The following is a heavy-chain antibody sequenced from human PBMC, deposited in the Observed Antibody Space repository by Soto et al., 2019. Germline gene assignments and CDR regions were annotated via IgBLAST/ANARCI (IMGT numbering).Heavy chain of an antibody. CDR1: GGSISTYY. V-gene: IGHV4-59*01. J-gene: IGHJ4*02. CDR2: IYYSGST. D-gene: IGHD1-7*01. Sequence: SETLSLTCTVSGGSISTYYWNWIRQSPGNKLEWTGSIYYSGSTNYNPSLKSRDTMSVDTSKNEFSLKLSSVTAADTDVYYCARAPGIIGTTDYFEYCGQRTQVTVSS. CDR3: ARAPGIIGTTDYFEY.